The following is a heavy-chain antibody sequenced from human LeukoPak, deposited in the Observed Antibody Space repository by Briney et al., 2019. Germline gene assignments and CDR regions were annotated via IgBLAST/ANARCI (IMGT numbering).Heavy chain of an antibody. CDR1: GFSFSSYA. CDR3: AKGSRVNPTDDWFDP. J-gene: IGHJ5*02. CDR2: ISWNSGSI. Sequence: GGSLRLSCTTSGFSFSSYAMHWVRHAPGKGLEWVSGISWNSGSIGYADSVKGRFTISRDNAKNSLYLRMNSLRAEDTALYYCAKGSRVNPTDDWFDPWGQGTLVTVSS. D-gene: IGHD3-10*01. V-gene: IGHV3-9*01.